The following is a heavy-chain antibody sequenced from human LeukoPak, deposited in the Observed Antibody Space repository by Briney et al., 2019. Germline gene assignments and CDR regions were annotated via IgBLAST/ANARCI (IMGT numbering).Heavy chain of an antibody. D-gene: IGHD2-2*01. CDR1: GGSINSGSHY. Sequence: SETLSLTCTVSGGSINSGSHYWGWLRQPPGKGLEWIGEINHSGSTNYNPSLKSRVTISVDTSKNQFSLKLSSVTAADTAVYYCARGRVVVVPAASITRFDYWGQGTLVTVSS. CDR3: ARGRVVVVPAASITRFDY. V-gene: IGHV4-39*07. CDR2: INHSGST. J-gene: IGHJ4*02.